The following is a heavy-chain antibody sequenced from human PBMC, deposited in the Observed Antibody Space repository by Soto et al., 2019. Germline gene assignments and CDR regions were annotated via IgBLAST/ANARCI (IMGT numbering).Heavy chain of an antibody. J-gene: IGHJ6*02. CDR2: IYYSGST. V-gene: IGHV4-59*01. CDR1: GGSISSYY. D-gene: IGHD2-8*01. Sequence: SETLSLTCTVSGGSISSYYWSWIRQPPGKGLEWIGYIYYSGSTNYNPSLKSRVTISVDTSKNQFSLKLSPVTAADTAVYYCARMGQYCTNGVCYFNYYYYYGMDVWGQGTTVTVSS. CDR3: ARMGQYCTNGVCYFNYYYYYGMDV.